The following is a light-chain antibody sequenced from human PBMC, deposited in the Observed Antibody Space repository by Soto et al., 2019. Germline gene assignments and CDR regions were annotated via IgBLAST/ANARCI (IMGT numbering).Light chain of an antibody. CDR1: QSVSSSY. V-gene: IGKV3-20*01. CDR3: QQYGRSPPKT. Sequence: EIALTQSPGTLSLSPGERATLSCRAIQSVSSSYLAWYQQKPGQAPRLLIYGASSRATGIPDRFSGSGSGTDFTLTISRLEPEDFAVYYCQQYGRSPPKTFGQGTKVDIK. J-gene: IGKJ1*01. CDR2: GAS.